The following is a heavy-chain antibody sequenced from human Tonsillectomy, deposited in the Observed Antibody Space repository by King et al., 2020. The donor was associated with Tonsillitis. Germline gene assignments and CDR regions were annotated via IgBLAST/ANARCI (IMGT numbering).Heavy chain of an antibody. CDR1: GYTFSGYF. CDR3: ARDKDFWGGPDY. J-gene: IGHJ4*02. V-gene: IGHV1-2*02. D-gene: IGHD3-3*01. CDR2: MNPNSGDT. Sequence: VQLVESGAEVKKPGASVKVSCKASGYTFSGYFIHWVRQAPGQGLEWMGWMNPNSGDTNYAQNLQGRVTMTRDTSISTAYMELSRLRFDDTAVYFCARDKDFWGGPDYWGQGTLVAVSS.